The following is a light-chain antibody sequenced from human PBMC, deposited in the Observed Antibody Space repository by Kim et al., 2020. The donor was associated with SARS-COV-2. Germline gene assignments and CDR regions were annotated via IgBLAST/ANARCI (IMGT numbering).Light chain of an antibody. CDR3: QRYSNYSIT. CDR1: QSVSPW. CDR2: KAS. Sequence: DIQMIQSPSTLSASVGDTVTITCRASQSVSPWWAWYQQKPGKAPRLLIYKASTLQSGVPSRFSGSGSGTEVTLTISSLQPDDFATYSCQRYSNYSITFGQGTRLEI. V-gene: IGKV1-5*03. J-gene: IGKJ5*01.